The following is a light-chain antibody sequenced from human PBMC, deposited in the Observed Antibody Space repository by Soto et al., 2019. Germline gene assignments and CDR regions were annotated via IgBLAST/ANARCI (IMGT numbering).Light chain of an antibody. V-gene: IGLV2-11*01. CDR1: SSDVGGYNY. CDR2: DVN. J-gene: IGLJ3*02. Sequence: QSALTQPRSVSGSPGQSVTISCTGTSSDVGGYNYVSWYQQHPGKAPKLMIYDVNKRPSGVPDRFSGSKSGNTASLTISGLQAEDGADYYCCSYAGSATWVFGGGTKLTVL. CDR3: CSYAGSATWV.